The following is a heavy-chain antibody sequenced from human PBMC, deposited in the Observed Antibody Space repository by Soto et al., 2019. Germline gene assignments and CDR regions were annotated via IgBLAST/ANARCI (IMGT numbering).Heavy chain of an antibody. CDR2: INSYFSSA. CDR1: GFTFSSYW. Sequence: PGGSLRLSCAASGFTFSSYWMHWVRQAPVNGLVFVSRINSYFSSASYADSVKGRFSISKDSAKNALYLQMNGLRAEEPAVYYCARGQKRLQYYFDYWGQGTMVTV. D-gene: IGHD4-4*01. CDR3: ARGQKRLQYYFDY. V-gene: IGHV3-74*01. J-gene: IGHJ4*02.